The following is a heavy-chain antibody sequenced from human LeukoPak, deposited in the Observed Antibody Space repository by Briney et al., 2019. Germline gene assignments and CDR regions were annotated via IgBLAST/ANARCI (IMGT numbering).Heavy chain of an antibody. CDR3: ARDQVGD. Sequence: GSLRRSCAASGFTFSTYTMHWVRQVPGKGLEWVGAISYDGTNEYYADSVKDRFAISRDNSKNTLFLQMNTLRPEDTAVYYCARDQVGDWGQGTLVTVSS. CDR2: ISYDGTNE. D-gene: IGHD3-16*01. V-gene: IGHV3-30*09. CDR1: GFTFSTYT. J-gene: IGHJ4*02.